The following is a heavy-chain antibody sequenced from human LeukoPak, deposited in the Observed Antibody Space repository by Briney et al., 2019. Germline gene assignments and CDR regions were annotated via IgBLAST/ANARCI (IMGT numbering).Heavy chain of an antibody. V-gene: IGHV3-30*02. CDR2: IRYDGSNK. Sequence: PGGSLRLSCAASGFTFSSYGMHWVRQAPGKGLEWVAFIRYDGSNKYYADSVKGRFTISRDNSKNTLYLQMNSLRAEDTAVYYCAKDESLKWELLNPPPAYFVYWGQGTLVTVSS. J-gene: IGHJ4*02. CDR1: GFTFSSYG. CDR3: AKDESLKWELLNPPPAYFVY. D-gene: IGHD1-26*01.